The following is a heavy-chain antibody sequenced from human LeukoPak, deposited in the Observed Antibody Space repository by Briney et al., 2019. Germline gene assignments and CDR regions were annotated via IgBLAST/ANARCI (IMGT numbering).Heavy chain of an antibody. Sequence: GGSLRLTCAASGFTVSSNSMSWVRQAPGKGLEWVSVIYSGGSTYSADSVKGRFTISRDNSKNTPYLQMNSLRAEDTAVYYRARGHYGDYGFYFDYWGQGTLVTVSS. CDR2: IYSGGST. J-gene: IGHJ4*02. V-gene: IGHV3-53*01. D-gene: IGHD4-17*01. CDR3: ARGHYGDYGFYFDY. CDR1: GFTVSSNS.